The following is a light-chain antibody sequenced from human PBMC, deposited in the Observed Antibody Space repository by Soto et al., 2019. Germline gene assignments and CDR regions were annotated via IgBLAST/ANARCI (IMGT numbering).Light chain of an antibody. CDR2: GVF. J-gene: IGKJ1*01. V-gene: IGKV3-20*01. CDR1: EGITSNY. Sequence: VVLTQSPGTLSLSPGEVVTLTCRAREGITSNYLAWYQQKPGQAPRLLIYGVFSRATGISDRFSGSGSGTDFTLTISRLEPEDFAVYYCQQYGISPRTFGPGTKVEIK. CDR3: QQYGISPRT.